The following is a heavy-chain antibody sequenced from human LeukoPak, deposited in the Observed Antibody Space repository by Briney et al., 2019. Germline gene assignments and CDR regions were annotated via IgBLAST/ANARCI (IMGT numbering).Heavy chain of an antibody. CDR1: GGSISSYY. D-gene: IGHD2-2*01. CDR2: IYYSGST. V-gene: IGHV4-59*01. CDR3: ARAGPGYCSSTSCYYFDY. Sequence: SETLSLTCIVSGGSISSYYWSWIRQPPGKGLEWIGYIYYSGSTHYNPSLKSRVTISVDTSKSQFSLELNSVTAADTAVYYCARAGPGYCSSTSCYYFDYWGQGTLVTVSS. J-gene: IGHJ4*02.